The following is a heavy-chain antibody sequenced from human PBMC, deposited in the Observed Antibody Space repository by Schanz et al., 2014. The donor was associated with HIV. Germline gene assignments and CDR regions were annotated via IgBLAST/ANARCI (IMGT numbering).Heavy chain of an antibody. CDR1: GFNFNSYG. CDR2: TSYDGTKK. CDR3: ARDYHWNWFDP. Sequence: QVQLGQSGGGVVQPGRSLRLSCVASGFNFNSYGMHWVRQAPGKGLEWVAVTSYDGTKKHYADSVKGRFTISRDNTKNSLYLQMNSLRAEDTAVYYCARDYHWNWFDPWGQGTLVTVSS. J-gene: IGHJ5*02. V-gene: IGHV3-30*03. D-gene: IGHD1-20*01.